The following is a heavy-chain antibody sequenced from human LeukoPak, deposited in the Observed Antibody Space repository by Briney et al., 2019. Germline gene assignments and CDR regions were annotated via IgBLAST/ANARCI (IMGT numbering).Heavy chain of an antibody. Sequence: SETLSLTCAVYGGSFSGYYWSWIRQPPGKGLEWIGEINHSGSTNYNPSLKSRVTISVDTSKNQLSLKLTSVTAADTAVYYCARGSSWYDYWGQGILVTVSS. CDR3: ARGSSWYDY. V-gene: IGHV4-34*01. D-gene: IGHD6-13*01. CDR1: GGSFSGYY. CDR2: INHSGST. J-gene: IGHJ4*02.